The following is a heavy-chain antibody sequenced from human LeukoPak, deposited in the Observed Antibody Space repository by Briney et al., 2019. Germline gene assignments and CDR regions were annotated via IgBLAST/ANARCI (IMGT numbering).Heavy chain of an antibody. CDR3: AREEYRSGHTGGCFDP. D-gene: IGHD6-19*01. V-gene: IGHV4-39*02. CDR2: RYYSGST. CDR1: GDSVSSNNYY. J-gene: IGHJ5*02. Sequence: SETLSLTCTVSGDSVSSNNYYWGWIRQPPGKGLEWIGSRYYSGSTGYNPSLKSRVTISVDTSKNEFTLKLSSVTAADTAVYYCAREEYRSGHTGGCFDPWGQGTPVTVSS.